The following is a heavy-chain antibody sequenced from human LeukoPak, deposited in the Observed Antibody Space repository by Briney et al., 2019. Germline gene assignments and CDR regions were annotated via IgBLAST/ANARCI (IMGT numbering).Heavy chain of an antibody. CDR3: ARDEGSGWYRLFDY. D-gene: IGHD6-19*01. CDR2: ISSSGSTI. J-gene: IGHJ4*02. V-gene: IGHV3-48*04. Sequence: GGSLRLSCAASGFTFSSYGMHWVRQAPGKGLEWVSYISSSGSTIYYADSVKGRFTISRDNAKNSLYLQMNSLRAEDTAVYYCARDEGSGWYRLFDYWGQGTLVTVSS. CDR1: GFTFSSYG.